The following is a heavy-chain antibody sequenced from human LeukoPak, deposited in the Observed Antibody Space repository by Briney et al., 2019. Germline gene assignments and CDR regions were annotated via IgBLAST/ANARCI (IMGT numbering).Heavy chain of an antibody. CDR2: IKQDGSEK. D-gene: IGHD2-15*01. Sequence: GGSLRLPCAASGFTFSSYWMSWVRQAPGKGLEWVANIKQDGSEKYYVDSVKGRFTISRDNAKNSLYLQKNSLRAEDTAVYYCAREGCSGGSCQNYYYYGMDVWGQGTTVTVSS. V-gene: IGHV3-7*01. J-gene: IGHJ6*02. CDR3: AREGCSGGSCQNYYYYGMDV. CDR1: GFTFSSYW.